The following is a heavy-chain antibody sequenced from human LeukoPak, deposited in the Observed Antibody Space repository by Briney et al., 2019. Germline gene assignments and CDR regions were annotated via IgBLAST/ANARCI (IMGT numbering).Heavy chain of an antibody. CDR3: ASVMTTVTTLDY. CDR2: IIPILGIA. Sequence: GSSVKVSCKASGGTFSSYAISWVRQAPGQGLEWMGRIIPILGIANYAQKFQGRVTITADKSTSTAYMELSSLRSEDTAVYYCASVMTTVTTLDYWGQETLVTVSS. V-gene: IGHV1-69*04. J-gene: IGHJ4*02. CDR1: GGTFSSYA. D-gene: IGHD4-17*01.